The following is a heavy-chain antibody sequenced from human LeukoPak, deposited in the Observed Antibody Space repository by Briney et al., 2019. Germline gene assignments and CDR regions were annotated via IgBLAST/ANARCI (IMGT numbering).Heavy chain of an antibody. D-gene: IGHD2-8*01. CDR1: GFTFRSHA. CDR2: IYENGGTT. Sequence: GGSLRLSCVGSGFTFRSHAMSWVRQAPEKGLEFVSGIYENGGTTYYADSVKGRFSISRDNSKNTLYLQMNSLRAEDTAVYYCAKSGKMVYAAHFDYWGQGTLVTVSS. J-gene: IGHJ4*02. CDR3: AKSGKMVYAAHFDY. V-gene: IGHV3-23*01.